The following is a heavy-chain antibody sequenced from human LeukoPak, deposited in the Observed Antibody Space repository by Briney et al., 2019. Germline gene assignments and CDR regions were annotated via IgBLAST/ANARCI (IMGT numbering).Heavy chain of an antibody. CDR1: GFSVSNYY. CDR2: IYSGGTT. D-gene: IGHD7-27*01. Sequence: GGSLRLSCEASGFSVSNYYMSWIRQAPGKGLECVAVIYSGGTTHYPDSVKGRFPISRDNSKNRLYLQVSNLRVEDPAVYYCGRDWFKTGDPASWGQGTLVIVSS. CDR3: GRDWFKTGDPAS. J-gene: IGHJ4*02. V-gene: IGHV3-66*01.